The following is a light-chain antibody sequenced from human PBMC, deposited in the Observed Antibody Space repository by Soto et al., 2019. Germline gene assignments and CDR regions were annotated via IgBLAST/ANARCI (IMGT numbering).Light chain of an antibody. CDR1: QSVSSN. CDR3: QHNNIWPPT. Sequence: EVVMTQSPATLSVSPGERATLSCRASQSVSSNLAWYQQKPGQAPRLLMYGASTRATGIPARFSGSGSGTEFTLTISSLQSEDFALYYCQHNNIWPPTFG. J-gene: IGKJ1*01. V-gene: IGKV3-15*01. CDR2: GAS.